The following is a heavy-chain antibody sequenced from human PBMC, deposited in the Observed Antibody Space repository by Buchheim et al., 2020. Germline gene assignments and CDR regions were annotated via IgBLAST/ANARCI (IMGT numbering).Heavy chain of an antibody. CDR2: IYYSGST. D-gene: IGHD3-9*01. CDR1: GGSISSGGYY. CDR3: ARLYYDILTGYYRANWFDP. V-gene: IGHV4-31*03. Sequence: QVQLQESGPGLVKPSQTLSLTCTVSGGSISSGGYYWSWIRQHPGKGLEWIGYIYYSGSTYYNPSLKSRVTISVDTSKNQFSLKLRSVTAAGTAVYYCARLYYDILTGYYRANWFDPWGQGTL. J-gene: IGHJ5*02.